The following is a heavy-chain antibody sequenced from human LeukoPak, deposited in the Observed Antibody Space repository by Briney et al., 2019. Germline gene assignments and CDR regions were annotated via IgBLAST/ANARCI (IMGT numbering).Heavy chain of an antibody. CDR3: ARELLLYPSGY. Sequence: PGGSLRLSCAASGFTFSSYSMNWVRQAPGKGLEWVSYISSSSSTIYYADSVKGRFTISRDNAKNSLYLQMNSLRAEDTAVYYCARELLLYPSGYWGQGTLVTVSS. CDR1: GFTFSSYS. J-gene: IGHJ4*02. V-gene: IGHV3-48*01. D-gene: IGHD3-22*01. CDR2: ISSSSSTI.